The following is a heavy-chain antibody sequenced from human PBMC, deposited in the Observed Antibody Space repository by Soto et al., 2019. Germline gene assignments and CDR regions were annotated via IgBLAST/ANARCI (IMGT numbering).Heavy chain of an antibody. CDR1: GFTFSSYG. V-gene: IGHV3-30*18. CDR2: ISYDGSNK. J-gene: IGHJ6*02. CDR3: AKTMTTVGADV. D-gene: IGHD4-17*01. Sequence: PGGSLRLSCAASGFTFSSYGMHWARQAPGKGLEWVAVISYDGSNKYYADSVKGRFTISRDNSKNTLYLQMNSLRAEDTAVYYCAKTMTTVGADVWGQGTTVTVSS.